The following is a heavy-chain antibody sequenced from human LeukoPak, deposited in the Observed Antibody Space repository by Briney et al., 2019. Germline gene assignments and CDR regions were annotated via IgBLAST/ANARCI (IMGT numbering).Heavy chain of an antibody. CDR2: ISYSSGYI. V-gene: IGHV3-21*01. CDR3: ARDLRLYSSSWTLGAFDI. D-gene: IGHD6-13*01. J-gene: IGHJ3*02. CDR1: GFTFSSYS. Sequence: PGGSLRLSCAASGFTFSSYSMNWVRQAPGKGLEWVSSISYSSGYIYYADSVKGRFTISRDNSKNTLYLQMNSLRAEDTAVYYCARDLRLYSSSWTLGAFDIWGQGTMVTVSS.